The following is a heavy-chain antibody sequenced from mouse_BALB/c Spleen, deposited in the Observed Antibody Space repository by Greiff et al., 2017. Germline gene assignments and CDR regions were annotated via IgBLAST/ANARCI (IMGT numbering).Heavy chain of an antibody. D-gene: IGHD2-4*01. J-gene: IGHJ4*01. V-gene: IGHV5-4*02. Sequence: EVQLQESGGGLVKPGGSLKLSCAASGFTFSDYYMYWVRQTPEKRLEWVATISDGGSYTYYPDSVKGRFTISRDNAKNNLYLQMSSLKSEDTAMYYCARDGTMITTKAMDYWGQGTSVTVSS. CDR1: GFTFSDYY. CDR3: ARDGTMITTKAMDY. CDR2: ISDGGSYT.